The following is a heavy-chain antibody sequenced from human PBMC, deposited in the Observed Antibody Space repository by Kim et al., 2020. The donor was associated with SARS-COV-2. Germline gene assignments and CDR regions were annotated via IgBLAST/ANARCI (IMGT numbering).Heavy chain of an antibody. V-gene: IGHV3-7*01. J-gene: IGHJ4*02. CDR3: ARDDGFRSIDH. Sequence: GSLRLSCAASGFAIGGYWMAWLRQFPGKGLEWVANIKPDGSLKFYVDSVEGRFTVSRDNVKNSVYLRMDGLRPEDTAVYYCARDDGFRSIDHWGQAILVTVSS. D-gene: IGHD6-25*01. CDR1: GFAIGGYW. CDR2: IKPDGSLK.